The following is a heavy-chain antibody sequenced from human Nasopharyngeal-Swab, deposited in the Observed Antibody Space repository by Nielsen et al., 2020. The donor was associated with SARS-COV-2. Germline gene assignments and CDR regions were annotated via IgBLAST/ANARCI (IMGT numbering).Heavy chain of an antibody. V-gene: IGHV3-23*01. Sequence: GESLKISCAASGFTFSCCAMTWVRQAPGKGLEWVSAVSGRGDSTYYADSVKGRFTISRGNSKNTVYLQMNSLRAEDTAVYYCAKARGGNWIDPWGQGTLVTVSS. CDR3: AKARGGNWIDP. CDR1: GFTFSCCA. J-gene: IGHJ5*01. D-gene: IGHD3-16*01. CDR2: VSGRGDST.